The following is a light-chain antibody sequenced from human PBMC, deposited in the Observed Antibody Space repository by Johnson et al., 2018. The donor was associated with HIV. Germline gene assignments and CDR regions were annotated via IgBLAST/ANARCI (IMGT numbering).Light chain of an antibody. CDR1: ISNIGNNY. Sequence: QSVLTQPPSVSAAPGQKVTISCSGSISNIGNNYVSWYQQLPGTAPKLLIYDNNKRPSGIPDRFSGSKSGTSATLGITGLQTGDEADYYCATWESRLSAGWANYVFGTGTKVTVL. J-gene: IGLJ1*01. CDR3: ATWESRLSAGWANYV. V-gene: IGLV1-51*01. CDR2: DNN.